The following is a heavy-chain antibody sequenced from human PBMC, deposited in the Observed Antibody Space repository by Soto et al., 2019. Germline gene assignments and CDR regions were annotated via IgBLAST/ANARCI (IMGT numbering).Heavy chain of an antibody. J-gene: IGHJ5*02. D-gene: IGHD1-7*01. CDR3: AKDPNWNYMGNWFDP. CDR1: GFTFSSYA. CDR2: ISGSGGST. V-gene: IGHV3-23*01. Sequence: EVQLLESGGGLVQPGGSLRLSCAASGFTFSSYAMSWVRQAPGKGLEWVSAISGSGGSTYYAYSVKGRFTISRDNSKNTLYLQMNSLRAEDTAVYYCAKDPNWNYMGNWFDPWGQGTLVTVSS.